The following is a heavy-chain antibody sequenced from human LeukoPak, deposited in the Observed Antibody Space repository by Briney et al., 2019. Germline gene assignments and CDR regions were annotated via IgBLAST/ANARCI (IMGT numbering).Heavy chain of an antibody. J-gene: IGHJ4*02. CDR3: ARAVDGIGSLDY. V-gene: IGHV3-30-3*01. CDR1: GFTFSSYA. CDR2: ISYDGSNK. D-gene: IGHD1-1*01. Sequence: GGSLRLSCAASGFTFSSYAMHWVRQAPGKGLEWVAVISYDGSNKYYADSVKGRFTISRDNSKNTLYLQMNSLRAEDTAVYYCARAVDGIGSLDYWGQGTLVTVSS.